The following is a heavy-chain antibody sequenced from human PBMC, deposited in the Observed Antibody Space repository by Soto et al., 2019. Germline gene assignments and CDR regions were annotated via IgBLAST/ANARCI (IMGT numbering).Heavy chain of an antibody. J-gene: IGHJ6*02. D-gene: IGHD3-10*01. Sequence: GGSLRLSCSASVFTFSSYAMHWFRQAPGKGLEWVAVISSDGSDKYYADSVKGRFAISRDNSKNTLYVQLNRMRAEDTALYYCARDRQYGAGFIDVWGQGTTVTVPS. V-gene: IGHV3-30*09. CDR2: ISSDGSDK. CDR1: VFTFSSYA. CDR3: ARDRQYGAGFIDV.